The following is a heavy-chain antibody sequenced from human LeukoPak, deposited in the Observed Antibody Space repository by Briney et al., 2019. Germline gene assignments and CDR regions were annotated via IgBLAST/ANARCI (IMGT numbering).Heavy chain of an antibody. CDR1: GYTFTGYY. J-gene: IGHJ4*02. V-gene: IGHV1-2*02. CDR2: INPNSGGT. Sequence: ASVKVSCKASGYTFTGYYMHWVRQAPGQGLEWMGWINPNSGGTNYAQKFQGRVTMTRDTSISTAYMELSRLRSDDTAVYYCARRASPHYYFDYWGQGTLVTVSS. CDR3: ARRASPHYYFDY.